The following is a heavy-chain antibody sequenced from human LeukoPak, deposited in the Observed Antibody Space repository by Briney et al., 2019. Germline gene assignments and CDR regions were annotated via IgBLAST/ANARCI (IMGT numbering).Heavy chain of an antibody. CDR1: GYTFTSYD. CDR3: ARIPRTLLYGLYYFDY. CDR2: MNPNSGNT. J-gene: IGHJ4*02. V-gene: IGHV1-8*03. D-gene: IGHD1-26*01. Sequence: ASVKVSCKASGYTFTSYDINWVRQATGQGLEWMGWMNPNSGNTGYAQKFQGRVTITGNTSISTAYMELSSLRSEDTAVYYCARIPRTLLYGLYYFDYWGQGTLVTVSS.